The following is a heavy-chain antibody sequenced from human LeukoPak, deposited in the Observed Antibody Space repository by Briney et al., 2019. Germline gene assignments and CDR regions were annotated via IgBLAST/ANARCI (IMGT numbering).Heavy chain of an antibody. D-gene: IGHD3-3*01. CDR3: ARAHTQTAYYDFWSGANYYYYYGMDV. CDR1: GYTFTSYG. V-gene: IGHV1-18*01. CDR2: ISAYNGNT. J-gene: IGHJ6*02. Sequence: ASVKVSCKVSGYTFTSYGISWVRQVPGQGLEWIGWISAYNGNTNYAQKLQGRVTMTTDTSTSTAYMELRSLKSDDTAVYYCARAHTQTAYYDFWSGANYYYYYGMDVWGQGTTVTVSS.